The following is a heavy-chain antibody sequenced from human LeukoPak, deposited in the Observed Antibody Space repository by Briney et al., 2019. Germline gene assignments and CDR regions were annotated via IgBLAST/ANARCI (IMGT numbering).Heavy chain of an antibody. CDR2: ISPYNGNT. V-gene: IGHV1-18*01. Sequence: ASVKVSCKASGGTFSSYAISWVRQAPGQGLEWMGRISPYNGNTNYAQKLQGGVTMTTDTSTSTAYMELRSLRSDDTAVYYCARDLYAGVLTYWGQGTLVTVSS. CDR3: ARDLYAGVLTY. D-gene: IGHD2-21*02. CDR1: GGTFSSYA. J-gene: IGHJ4*02.